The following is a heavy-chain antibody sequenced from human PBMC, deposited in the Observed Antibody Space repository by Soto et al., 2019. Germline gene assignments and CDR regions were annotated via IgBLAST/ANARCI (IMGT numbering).Heavy chain of an antibody. CDR1: GFSLSTSGVG. CDR3: ARHRGYYYDSSGYYPDY. D-gene: IGHD3-22*01. CDR2: IYWDDAK. Sequence: QITLKESGPTLVKPTQTLTLTCTFSGFSLSTSGVGVGWIRQPPGKALEWLALIYWDDAKRYSQSLKSRLTITKDTSKNQVVLTMTNMEPVDTATYYCARHRGYYYDSSGYYPDYWGQGTLVTVSS. V-gene: IGHV2-5*02. J-gene: IGHJ4*02.